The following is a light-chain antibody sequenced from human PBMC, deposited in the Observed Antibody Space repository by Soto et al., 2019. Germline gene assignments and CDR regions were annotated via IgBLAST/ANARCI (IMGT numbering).Light chain of an antibody. CDR3: QQYGSSRT. Sequence: EIVLTQSPGTLSLSPGERATHSCRASQSVSSSYLAWYQQKPGQAPRLLIYGASSRATGNPDRFSGSGSGTDFTLTISRLEPEDFAVYYCQQYGSSRTFGQGTEVEIK. CDR2: GAS. J-gene: IGKJ1*01. CDR1: QSVSSSY. V-gene: IGKV3-20*01.